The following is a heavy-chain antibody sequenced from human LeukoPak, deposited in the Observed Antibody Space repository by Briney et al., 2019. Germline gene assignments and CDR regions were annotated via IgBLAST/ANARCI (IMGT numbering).Heavy chain of an antibody. Sequence: GGSLRLSCAASGFTFVDYGMSWVRQAPGKGLEWVSGINWNGGSTGYADSVKGRFTISRDNAKNSLYLQMNSLRAEDTALYYCARDLVAVAGTLRFDPWGQGTLVTVSS. V-gene: IGHV3-20*04. D-gene: IGHD6-19*01. CDR1: GFTFVDYG. CDR2: INWNGGST. CDR3: ARDLVAVAGTLRFDP. J-gene: IGHJ5*02.